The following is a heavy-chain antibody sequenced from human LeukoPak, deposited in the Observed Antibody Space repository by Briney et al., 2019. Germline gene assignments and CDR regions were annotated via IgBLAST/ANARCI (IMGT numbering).Heavy chain of an antibody. D-gene: IGHD7-27*01. V-gene: IGHV3-66*01. Sequence: GGSLRLSCAASEFTFSSYAMSWVRQAPGKGLEWVSVIYSGGTTYYADSVKGRFTISRDNSKKTLYLQMNSLRAEDTAVYYCARETGDDAFDIWGQGTMVTVSS. CDR1: EFTFSSYA. J-gene: IGHJ3*02. CDR2: IYSGGTT. CDR3: ARETGDDAFDI.